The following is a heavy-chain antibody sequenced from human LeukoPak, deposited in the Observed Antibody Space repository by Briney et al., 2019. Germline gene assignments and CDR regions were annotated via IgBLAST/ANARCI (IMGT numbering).Heavy chain of an antibody. J-gene: IGHJ4*02. CDR2: IRQDGSEK. D-gene: IGHD1-26*01. CDR3: AREPLVGASSDY. CDR1: GFTFANYW. Sequence: GGSLRLSCAASGFTFANYWMSWVRQAPGKGLEWVANIRQDGSEKFYVDPVRGRFTISRDNAKNSLYLQMNSLRVEDTAVYYCAREPLVGASSDYWGPGTLVTVSS. V-gene: IGHV3-7*01.